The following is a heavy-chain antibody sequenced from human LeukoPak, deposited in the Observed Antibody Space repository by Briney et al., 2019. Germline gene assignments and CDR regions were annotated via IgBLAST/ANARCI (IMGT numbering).Heavy chain of an antibody. J-gene: IGHJ6*02. CDR1: TFTFSSYA. CDR2: ISYDGSNK. CDR3: ARDRVRGLDYYYGMDV. V-gene: IGHV3-30-3*01. Sequence: GGSLRLSCAASTFTFSSYAMHWVRQAPGKGLEWVAVISYDGSNKYFADSVKGRFTISRDNSKNTLYLQMNSLRGEDTAVYYCARDRVRGLDYYYGMDVWGQGTTVTVSS. D-gene: IGHD3-10*01.